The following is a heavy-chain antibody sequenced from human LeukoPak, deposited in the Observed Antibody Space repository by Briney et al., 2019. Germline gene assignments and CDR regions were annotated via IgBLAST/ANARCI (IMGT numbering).Heavy chain of an antibody. D-gene: IGHD2-21*02. CDR3: ARDTIRGGDSGVFDI. Sequence: SETLSLTCSVAGGSIRYSSYYWTWIRQPPGKGLEWIGNIHSSGSTDYNPSLKSRVTISEDTSKNQISLKLSSVTAADTAVYYCARDTIRGGDSGVFDIWGQGTMVIVS. CDR1: GGSIRYSSYY. J-gene: IGHJ3*02. V-gene: IGHV4-39*07. CDR2: IHSSGST.